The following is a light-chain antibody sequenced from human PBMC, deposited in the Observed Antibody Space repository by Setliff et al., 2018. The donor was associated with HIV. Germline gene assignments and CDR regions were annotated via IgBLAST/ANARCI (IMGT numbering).Light chain of an antibody. Sequence: QSALTQPPSASGSPGQSVAISCTGTSSDVGGYNYVSWYQLHPGKAPKLMISEVTKRPSGVPDRFSGSKSGNTASLTVSGLQAEDEADYYCSSYTSSSTRVFGTGTKVTVL. V-gene: IGLV2-8*01. CDR2: EVT. CDR3: SSYTSSSTRV. CDR1: SSDVGGYNY. J-gene: IGLJ1*01.